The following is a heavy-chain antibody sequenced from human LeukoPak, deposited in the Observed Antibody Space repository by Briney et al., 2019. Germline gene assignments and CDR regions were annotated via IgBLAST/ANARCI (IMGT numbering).Heavy chain of an antibody. CDR2: IYWNDDK. Sequence: SGPTLVKPTQTLTLTCTFSGFSLSTSGVGVGWIRQPPGKALEWLALIYWNDDKRYSPSLKSRLTITKDTSKNQVVLTMTNMDPVDTATYYCAHGPSFWNYGWFDPWGQGTLVTVSS. J-gene: IGHJ5*02. V-gene: IGHV2-5*01. CDR1: GFSLSTSGVG. D-gene: IGHD1-7*01. CDR3: AHGPSFWNYGWFDP.